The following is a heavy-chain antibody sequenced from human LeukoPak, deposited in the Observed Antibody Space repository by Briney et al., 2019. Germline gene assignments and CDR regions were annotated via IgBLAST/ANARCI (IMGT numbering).Heavy chain of an antibody. J-gene: IGHJ4*02. CDR2: ISYDGSNK. D-gene: IGHD3-16*02. CDR1: GFTFSSYG. V-gene: IGHV3-30*03. CDR3: ARHISGSYLDY. Sequence: PGGSLRLSCAASGFTFSSYGMHWVRQAPGKGLEWVAVISYDGSNKYYADSVKGRFTISRDSSKNTLYLQMNSLRAEDTAVYYCARHISGSYLDYWGQGNLVTVSS.